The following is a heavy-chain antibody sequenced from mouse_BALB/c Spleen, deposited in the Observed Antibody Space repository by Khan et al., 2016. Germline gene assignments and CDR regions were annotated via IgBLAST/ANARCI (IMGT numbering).Heavy chain of an antibody. CDR1: GFDFSRYW. J-gene: IGHJ1*01. CDR3: ARRSFYVDFDV. V-gene: IGHV4-1*02. CDR2: INPDSSTI. D-gene: IGHD1-1*01. Sequence: EVQLQESGGGLVQPGGSLQLSCAASGFDFSRYWMTWVRQAPGKGLEWIGEINPDSSTINYTPSLKDKFIISRDNAKNTLFLQMSKVRSEDTVLYVCARRSFYVDFDVWGAGTTVTVSS.